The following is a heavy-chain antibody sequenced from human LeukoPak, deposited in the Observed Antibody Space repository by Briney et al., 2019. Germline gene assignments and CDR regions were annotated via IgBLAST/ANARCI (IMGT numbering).Heavy chain of an antibody. CDR2: IYSGGNT. CDR3: AKGGRVLLYFDY. D-gene: IGHD3-10*01. J-gene: IGHJ4*02. V-gene: IGHV3-53*01. CDR1: GFTVSSNY. Sequence: GGSLRLSCAASGFTVSSNYMSWVRQAPGKGLEWVSVIYSGGNTYHTDSVKGRFTISRDNSKNTLYLQMNSLRAEDTAVYYCAKGGRVLLYFDYWGQGTLVTVSS.